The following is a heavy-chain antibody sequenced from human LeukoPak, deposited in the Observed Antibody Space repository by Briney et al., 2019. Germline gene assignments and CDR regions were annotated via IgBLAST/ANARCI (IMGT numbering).Heavy chain of an antibody. D-gene: IGHD3-10*01. V-gene: IGHV4-39*07. J-gene: IGHJ4*02. CDR2: IYYSGST. CDR3: ARMYGSGSYCFDH. Sequence: PSETLSLTCTVSGDSISSSSYYWGWIRQPPGKGLEWIGNIYYSGSTYYNPSLKSRVTISADTSKNQFSLKVTSVTAADTAVYYCARMYGSGSYCFDHWGQGTLATVSS. CDR1: GDSISSSSYY.